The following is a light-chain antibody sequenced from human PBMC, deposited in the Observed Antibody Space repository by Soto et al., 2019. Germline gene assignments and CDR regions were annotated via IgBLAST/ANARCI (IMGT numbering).Light chain of an antibody. J-gene: IGLJ2*01. CDR2: GNN. CDR3: QSYDSSLRGSV. CDR1: SSNIGAGFD. V-gene: IGLV1-40*01. Sequence: QSVLTQPPSVSGDPGQRVIISCTGSSSNIGAGFDVYWHQQLPGTAPKLLINGNNNRPSGVPDRFSGSKSGTSASLAISGLQAEDEADYYCQSYDSSLRGSVFGGGTKVTVL.